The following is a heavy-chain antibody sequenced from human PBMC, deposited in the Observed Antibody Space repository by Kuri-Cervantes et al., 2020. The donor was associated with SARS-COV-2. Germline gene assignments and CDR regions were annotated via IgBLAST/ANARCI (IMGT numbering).Heavy chain of an antibody. CDR3: AKGTFDI. J-gene: IGHJ3*02. Sequence: GGSLRLSCAASGFTFYNFGMTWVRQAPGKGLEWVSTINGGGDPTFYADSVEGRFTISRDNSKNMLYLQMSSLRAEDTAIYYCAKGTFDIWGQGTMVTVSS. CDR1: GFTFYNFG. CDR2: INGGGDPT. V-gene: IGHV3-23*01.